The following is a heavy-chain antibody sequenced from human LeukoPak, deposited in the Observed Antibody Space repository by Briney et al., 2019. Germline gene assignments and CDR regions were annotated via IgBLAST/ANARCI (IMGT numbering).Heavy chain of an antibody. CDR3: ARESLDAALDY. CDR2: INAGNGNT. D-gene: IGHD5-18*01. V-gene: IGHV1-3*01. Sequence: GASVKVSCTASGYTFTSYAMHWVRQAPGQRLEWMGWINAGNGNTKYSQKFQGRVTITRDTSAGTAYMELSSLRSEDTAVYYCARESLDAALDYWGQGTLVTVSS. J-gene: IGHJ4*02. CDR1: GYTFTSYA.